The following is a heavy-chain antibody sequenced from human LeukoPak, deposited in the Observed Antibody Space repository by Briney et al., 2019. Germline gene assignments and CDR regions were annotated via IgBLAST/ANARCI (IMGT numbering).Heavy chain of an antibody. V-gene: IGHV1-46*01. CDR1: GYTFTSYY. CDR3: ARVDTPYYYGSGSYPEY. D-gene: IGHD3-10*01. J-gene: IGHJ4*02. CDR2: INPSGGST. Sequence: ASVKVSCKASGYTFTSYYMHWVRQAPGQGLEWMGIINPSGGSTSYAQKFQGRVTMTRDMSTSTVYMELSSLRSEDTAMYYCARVDTPYYYGSGSYPEYWGQGTLVTVSS.